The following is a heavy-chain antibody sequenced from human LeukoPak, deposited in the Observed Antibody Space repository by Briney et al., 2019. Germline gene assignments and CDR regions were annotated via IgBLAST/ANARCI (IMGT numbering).Heavy chain of an antibody. CDR3: ARIQPYYYGSGSYDY. J-gene: IGHJ4*02. D-gene: IGHD3-10*01. Sequence: GGSLRLSCAASGFTFSSYWMSWVRQAPGKGLEWVANIKQDGSDKYYVDSVKGRFTISRDNAKNSLYLQMNSLRAEDTAVYYCARIQPYYYGSGSYDYWGQGTLVTVSS. V-gene: IGHV3-7*01. CDR1: GFTFSSYW. CDR2: IKQDGSDK.